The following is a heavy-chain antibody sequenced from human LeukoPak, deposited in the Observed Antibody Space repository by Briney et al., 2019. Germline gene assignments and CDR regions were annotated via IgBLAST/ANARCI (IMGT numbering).Heavy chain of an antibody. CDR3: AKSPGGVITMVRGVPNWFDP. CDR1: GFTFSSYA. J-gene: IGHJ5*02. V-gene: IGHV3-23*01. CDR2: ISGSGGST. D-gene: IGHD3-10*01. Sequence: PGGSLRLSCAASGFTFSSYAMSWVRQAPGKGLEWVSAISGSGGSTYYADSVKGRFTISRDNSKNTLYLQMNSLRAEDTAVYYCAKSPGGVITMVRGVPNWFDPWGQGTLVTVSS.